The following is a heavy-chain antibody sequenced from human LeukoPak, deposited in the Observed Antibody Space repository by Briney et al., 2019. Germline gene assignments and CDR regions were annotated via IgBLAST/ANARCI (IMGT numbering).Heavy chain of an antibody. J-gene: IGHJ4*02. CDR3: ARSWAAKWELPGQFDS. D-gene: IGHD1-26*01. CDR1: GASMNNYY. Sequence: SETPSLTCTVSGASMNNYYWSWIRQSPEKGLEWLGFVFSRGTTNLNPSFKSRLIMSIDTSKNQFSLRLSSVTAADTAVYFCARSWAAKWELPGQFDSWGQGRLVSVSS. V-gene: IGHV4-4*09. CDR2: VFSRGTT.